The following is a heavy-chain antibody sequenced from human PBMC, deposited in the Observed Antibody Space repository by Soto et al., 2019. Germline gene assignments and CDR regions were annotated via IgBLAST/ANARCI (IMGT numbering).Heavy chain of an antibody. D-gene: IGHD5-12*01. Sequence: SSVKVSCKASGGTFSSYTISWVRQAPGQGLEWMGRINPSGGSTSYAQKFQGRVTMTRDTSTSTVYMELSSLRSEDTAVYYCARDPNGYSGYWFDPWGQGTLVTVSS. CDR2: INPSGGST. CDR3: ARDPNGYSGYWFDP. V-gene: IGHV1-46*01. J-gene: IGHJ5*02. CDR1: GGTFSSYT.